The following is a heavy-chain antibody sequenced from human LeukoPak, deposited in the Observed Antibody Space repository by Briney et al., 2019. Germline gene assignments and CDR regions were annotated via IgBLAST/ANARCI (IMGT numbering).Heavy chain of an antibody. V-gene: IGHV3-33*01. Sequence: QPGGSLRLSCAASGFTFSTFGMHWVRKAPGKGLEWVALIWYDGSNKYYADSVKGRFTISRDNSKNTLYLQLKSLRAEDAATYYCSRGAYGSGSYLNAYGMDVWGQGTTVTVSS. J-gene: IGHJ6*02. CDR1: GFTFSTFG. CDR2: IWYDGSNK. CDR3: SRGAYGSGSYLNAYGMDV. D-gene: IGHD3-10*01.